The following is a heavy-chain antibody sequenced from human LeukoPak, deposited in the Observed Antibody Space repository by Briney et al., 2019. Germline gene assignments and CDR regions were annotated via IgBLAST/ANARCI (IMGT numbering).Heavy chain of an antibody. V-gene: IGHV3-53*01. CDR2: IYSGGST. CDR3: ARDATYYDSSGYPGRYYGMDV. D-gene: IGHD3-22*01. J-gene: IGHJ6*02. CDR1: GFTVSSNY. Sequence: SGGSLRLSCAASGFTVSSNYMSWVRPAPGKGLEWVSVIYSGGSTYYADSVKGRITISRDNSKNTLYLQMNSLRAEDTAVYYCARDATYYDSSGYPGRYYGMDVWGQGTTVTVSS.